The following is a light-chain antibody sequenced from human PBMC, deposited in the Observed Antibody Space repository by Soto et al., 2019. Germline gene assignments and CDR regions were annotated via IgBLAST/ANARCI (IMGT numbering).Light chain of an antibody. CDR3: QQDSNTPQS. V-gene: IGKV4-1*01. J-gene: IGKJ1*01. CDR2: WAS. Sequence: DIVMNQAPASLAVYLGERATINCKYSQSVLYSSNNKNYLAWYQQKPGQPPRLLIYWASTRESGVPDRFSGSGSGTDFTLTISSLQAEDVAVYYCQQDSNTPQSFGQGLKVDIK. CDR1: QSVLYSSNNKNY.